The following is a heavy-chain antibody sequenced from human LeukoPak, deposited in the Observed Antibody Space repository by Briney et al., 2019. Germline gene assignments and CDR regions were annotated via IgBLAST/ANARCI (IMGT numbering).Heavy chain of an antibody. CDR2: INHSGST. CDR3: ARHHQNYDILTGYYYYFDY. Sequence: PSETLSLTCAVYGGSFSGYYWSWIRQPPGKGLEWIGEINHSGSTNYNPSLKSRVTISVDTSKNQFSLKLSSVTAADTAVYYCARHHQNYDILTGYYYYFDYWGQGTLVTVSS. J-gene: IGHJ4*02. D-gene: IGHD3-9*01. CDR1: GGSFSGYY. V-gene: IGHV4-34*01.